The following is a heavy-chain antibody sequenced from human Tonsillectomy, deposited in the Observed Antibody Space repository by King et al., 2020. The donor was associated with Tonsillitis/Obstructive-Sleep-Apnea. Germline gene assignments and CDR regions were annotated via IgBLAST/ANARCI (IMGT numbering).Heavy chain of an antibody. V-gene: IGHV4-39*01. CDR3: ARHDSPGVPGTGYFDL. Sequence: QLQESGPGLVKPSETLSLTCTVSGDSVSGRYYYWGWIRQPPGKGLEWIGSMYYSGSTYYNPSLKSRVTISVDTSKNQFSLKLDSVTAADTAVYYCARHDSPGVPGTGYFDLWGRGPLVTVSS. J-gene: IGHJ2*01. CDR2: MYYSGST. CDR1: GDSVSGRYYY. D-gene: IGHD1-14*01.